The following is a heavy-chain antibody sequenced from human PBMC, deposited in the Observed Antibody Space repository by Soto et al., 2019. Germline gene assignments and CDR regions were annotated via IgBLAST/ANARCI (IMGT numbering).Heavy chain of an antibody. V-gene: IGHV3-23*01. CDR3: AKVFIEASPGAIEGGGWDS. D-gene: IGHD3-16*01. J-gene: IGHJ4*02. CDR1: GFTFNNFA. Sequence: GGSLRLSCAASGFTFNNFAMSWVRQAPGKGLEWVSIITGGGGATYYADSVKGRCTISRDNSKNTLGLQMDSLKAEETAVYYCAKVFIEASPGAIEGGGWDSWGQGSQVTVSS. CDR2: ITGGGGAT.